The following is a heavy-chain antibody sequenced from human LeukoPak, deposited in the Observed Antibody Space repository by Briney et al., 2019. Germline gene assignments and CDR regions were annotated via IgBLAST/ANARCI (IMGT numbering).Heavy chain of an antibody. V-gene: IGHV4-59*12. CDR2: IYYTGST. D-gene: IGHD6-13*01. CDR3: ARDSAAAGTGYFDY. CDR1: DGSINGYY. J-gene: IGHJ4*02. Sequence: SETLSLTCTVSDGSINGYYWSWIRQSPGKGLESLGYIYYTGSTNYNPSLKSRVTMSVDTSKNQFSLKLSSVTAADTAVYYCARDSAAAGTGYFDYWGQGTLVTVSS.